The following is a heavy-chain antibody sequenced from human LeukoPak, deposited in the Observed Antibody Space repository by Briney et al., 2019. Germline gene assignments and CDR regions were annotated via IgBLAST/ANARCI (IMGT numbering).Heavy chain of an antibody. CDR3: AKEHYYDSSGYYVNHAFDI. J-gene: IGHJ3*02. CDR2: ISYDGSNK. CDR1: GFTFSSYG. D-gene: IGHD3-22*01. Sequence: GGSLRLSRAASGFTFSSYGMHWVRQAPGKGLEWVAVISYDGSNKYYADSVKGRFTISRDNSKNTLYLQMNSLRAEDTAVYYCAKEHYYDSSGYYVNHAFDIWGQGTMVTVSS. V-gene: IGHV3-30*18.